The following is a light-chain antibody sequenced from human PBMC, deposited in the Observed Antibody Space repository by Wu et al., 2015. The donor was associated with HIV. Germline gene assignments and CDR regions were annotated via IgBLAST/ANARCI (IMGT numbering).Light chain of an antibody. CDR1: QSVDSTY. Sequence: IVLTQSPGTLSLFPGERATLSCRASQSVDSTYLAWYQQKFGQAPRLLIYGASSRATGIPDRFRGSGSGTDFTLTISRLEREDSAVYYCQTMWTFGQGTKVEIK. V-gene: IGKV3-20*01. CDR3: QTMWT. J-gene: IGKJ1*01. CDR2: GAS.